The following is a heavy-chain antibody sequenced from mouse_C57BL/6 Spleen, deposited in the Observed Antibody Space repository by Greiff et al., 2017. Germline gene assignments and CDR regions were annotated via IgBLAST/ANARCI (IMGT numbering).Heavy chain of an antibody. CDR3: TRPYYGRRPRWDFDV. D-gene: IGHD1-1*01. V-gene: IGHV1-15*01. CDR2: IYPETGGT. CDR1: GYTFTDYE. Sequence: QVQLQQSGAELVRPGASVTLSCKASGYTFTDYEMHWVKQTPVHGLEWIGAIYPETGGTANNQKFKGKAILTADKSSSTAYMELRSMNSEESAAYYCTRPYYGRRPRWDFDVWGTGTTVTVSS. J-gene: IGHJ1*03.